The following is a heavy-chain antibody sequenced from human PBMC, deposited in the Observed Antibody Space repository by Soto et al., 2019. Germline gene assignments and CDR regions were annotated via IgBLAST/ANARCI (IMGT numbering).Heavy chain of an antibody. D-gene: IGHD6-19*01. J-gene: IGHJ6*02. CDR1: GESVASNSAG. Sequence: SKTLSRTCAISGESVASNSAGWNCISQSRSRGLEWLGRTYYRSKWYNDYAVSVKSRITINPDTSKNQFSLQLNSVTPEDTAVYYCARADSSGWYPYYYYGMDVWGQGTTVTVSS. CDR3: ARADSSGWYPYYYYGMDV. V-gene: IGHV6-1*01. CDR2: TYYRSKWYN.